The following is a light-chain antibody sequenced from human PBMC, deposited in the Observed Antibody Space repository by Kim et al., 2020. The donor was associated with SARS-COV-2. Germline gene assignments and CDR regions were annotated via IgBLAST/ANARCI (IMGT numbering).Light chain of an antibody. J-gene: IGKJ1*01. CDR1: QNVSSSY. Sequence: SPGERATPSCRASQNVSSSYLAWYQQKPGQAPRLLIYGASSRATGIPDRFSGSGSGTDFTLTISRLESEDFAVYYCQQYGSSPRTFGQGTKVDIK. CDR2: GAS. V-gene: IGKV3-20*01. CDR3: QQYGSSPRT.